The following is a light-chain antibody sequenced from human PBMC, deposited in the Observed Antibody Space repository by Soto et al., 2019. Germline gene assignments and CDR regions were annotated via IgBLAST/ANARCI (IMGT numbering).Light chain of an antibody. CDR2: RSG. J-gene: IGLJ2*01. CDR1: SSNIGSNH. Sequence: QSVLTQPPSASGTPGQRVTISCSGSSSNIGSNHVYWYQQFPGMAPKLLMYRSGQRPTGVPDRFSGSRSGTSASLAISGLRSDDEADYYCSARDDILSGVVFGGGTKLTVL. V-gene: IGLV1-47*01. CDR3: SARDDILSGVV.